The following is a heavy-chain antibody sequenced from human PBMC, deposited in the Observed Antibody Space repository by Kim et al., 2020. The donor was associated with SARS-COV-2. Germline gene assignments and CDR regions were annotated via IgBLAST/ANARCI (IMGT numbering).Heavy chain of an antibody. CDR2: ISEDGGST. CDR3: AKDKVEMAKDYFDY. Sequence: GGSLRLSCAASGFTFDDYAMYWVRQAPGKGLEWVSLISEDGGSTYYADSVKGRFTISRDNSKNSLFLQMNSLRTEDTALYYCAKDKVEMAKDYFDYWGQGTLVTVSS. J-gene: IGHJ4*02. D-gene: IGHD5-12*01. V-gene: IGHV3-43*02. CDR1: GFTFDDYA.